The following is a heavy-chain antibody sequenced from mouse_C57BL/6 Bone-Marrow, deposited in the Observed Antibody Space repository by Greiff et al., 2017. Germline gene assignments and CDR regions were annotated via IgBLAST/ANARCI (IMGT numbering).Heavy chain of an antibody. Sequence: VQLQQSGAELVKPGASVKISCKASGYAFSSYWMNWVKQSHGKSLEWIGVINPYNGGPSYNQKFKGKATLTVDKSSSTAYMELNSLTSEDSAVYYCARSSSYDYDGYYYAMDYWGQGTSVTVSS. D-gene: IGHD2-4*01. CDR2: INPYNGGP. V-gene: IGHV1-19*01. J-gene: IGHJ4*01. CDR3: ARSSSYDYDGYYYAMDY. CDR1: GYAFSSYW.